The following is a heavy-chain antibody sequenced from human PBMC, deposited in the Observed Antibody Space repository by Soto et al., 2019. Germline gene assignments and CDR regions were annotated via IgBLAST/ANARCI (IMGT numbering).Heavy chain of an antibody. V-gene: IGHV1-69*01. J-gene: IGHJ5*02. CDR1: GGTFSSYA. Sequence: QVQLVQSGAEVKKPGSSVKVSCKASGGTFSSYAISWVRQAPGQGLEWMGGIIPIFGTANYAQKFQGRVTITADESTSTADMELSSLRSEDTAVYYCARDHYYGSGPGRVWFDPWGQGTLVTVSS. CDR2: IIPIFGTA. D-gene: IGHD3-10*01. CDR3: ARDHYYGSGPGRVWFDP.